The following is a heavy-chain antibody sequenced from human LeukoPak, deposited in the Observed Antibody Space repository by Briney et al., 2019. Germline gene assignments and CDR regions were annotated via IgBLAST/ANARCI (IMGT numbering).Heavy chain of an antibody. V-gene: IGHV1-46*01. Sequence: GASVKVSCKASGYTFTSYYMHWVRQAPGQGLEWMGIINPSGGSTSYAQKFQGRVTMARDTSTSTVYMELSSLRSEDTAVYYCARAVAGPPFDYWGQGTLVTVSS. CDR3: ARAVAGPPFDY. CDR1: GYTFTSYY. CDR2: INPSGGST. J-gene: IGHJ4*02. D-gene: IGHD6-19*01.